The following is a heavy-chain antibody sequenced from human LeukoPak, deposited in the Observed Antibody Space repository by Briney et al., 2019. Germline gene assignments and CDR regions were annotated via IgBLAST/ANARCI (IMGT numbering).Heavy chain of an antibody. CDR1: GFTFSSYW. J-gene: IGHJ4*02. Sequence: PGGSLRLSCAASGFTFSSYWMSWVRQAPGKGLERVANIKQDGSEKYYVDSVKGRFTISRDNAKNSLYLQMTSLRAGDTAVYYCARDWSGYSGYDWDYWGQGTLVTVSS. V-gene: IGHV3-7*01. D-gene: IGHD5-12*01. CDR3: ARDWSGYSGYDWDY. CDR2: IKQDGSEK.